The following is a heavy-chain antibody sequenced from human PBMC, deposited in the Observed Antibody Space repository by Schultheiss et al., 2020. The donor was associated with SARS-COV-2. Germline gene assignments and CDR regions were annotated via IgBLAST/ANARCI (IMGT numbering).Heavy chain of an antibody. CDR3: ARDPAYYGMDV. Sequence: GESLKISCAASGFTFSSYSMNWVRQAPGKGLEWVSSISSSSSYIYYADSVKGRFTISRDNAKNSLYLQMNSLRAEDTAVYYCARDPAYYGMDVWGQGTTVTVSS. V-gene: IGHV3-21*01. CDR2: ISSSSSYI. J-gene: IGHJ6*02. CDR1: GFTFSSYS.